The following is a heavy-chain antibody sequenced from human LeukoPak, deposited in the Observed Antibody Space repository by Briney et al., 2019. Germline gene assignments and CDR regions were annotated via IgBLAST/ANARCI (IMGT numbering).Heavy chain of an antibody. J-gene: IGHJ6*02. Sequence: ASVKVSCKASGYTFTSYDINWVRQATGQGLEWMGWMNPNSGNTGYAQKFQGRVTMTRNTSISTAYMELSSLRFEDTAVYYCARSGSIGDYYYYYGMDVWGQGTTVTVSS. V-gene: IGHV1-8*01. D-gene: IGHD5-12*01. CDR2: MNPNSGNT. CDR3: ARSGSIGDYYYYYGMDV. CDR1: GYTFTSYD.